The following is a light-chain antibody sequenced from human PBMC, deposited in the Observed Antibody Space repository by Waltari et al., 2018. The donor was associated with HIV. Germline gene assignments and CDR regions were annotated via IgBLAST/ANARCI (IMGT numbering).Light chain of an antibody. CDR3: QSYDSSLRASV. V-gene: IGLV1-40*01. CDR2: RDI. CDR1: RSNLGPGYF. J-gene: IGLJ2*01. Sequence: QSALTQPPSVSGAPGQRVTSSCPGNRSNLGPGYFLHRYQHHPGTAPKLLVYRDINRPSGVPDRFSGSKSGTSASLVITGLQAEDEADYYCQSYDSSLRASVFGGGTKLTVL.